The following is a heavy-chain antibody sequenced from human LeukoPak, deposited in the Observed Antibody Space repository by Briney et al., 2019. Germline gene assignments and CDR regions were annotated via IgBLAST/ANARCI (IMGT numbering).Heavy chain of an antibody. CDR3: ARDHPPNAY. Sequence: ASVKVSCKASGYTFTSYYMHWVRQAPGQGLEWMGWISAFNGNTNYAQKLQGRVTMTTDTSTSTAYMELRSLRYDDTAVYYCARDHPPNAYWGQEPLVPVSS. CDR1: GYTFTSYY. CDR2: ISAFNGNT. J-gene: IGHJ4*02. V-gene: IGHV1-18*04.